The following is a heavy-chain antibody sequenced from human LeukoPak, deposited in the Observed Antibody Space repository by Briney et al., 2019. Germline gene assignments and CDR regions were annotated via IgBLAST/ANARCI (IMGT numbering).Heavy chain of an antibody. D-gene: IGHD4/OR15-4a*01. J-gene: IGHJ4*02. Sequence: SETLSLTCTVSGASISSYYWSWIRQPPGKGLEWIGYIYYSGSTNYNPSLKSRVTISLDTSKNQFSLKLSSVTAADTAVYYCARRAGAYSHPYDYWGQGTLVTVSS. CDR1: GASISSYY. V-gene: IGHV4-59*01. CDR3: ARRAGAYSHPYDY. CDR2: IYYSGST.